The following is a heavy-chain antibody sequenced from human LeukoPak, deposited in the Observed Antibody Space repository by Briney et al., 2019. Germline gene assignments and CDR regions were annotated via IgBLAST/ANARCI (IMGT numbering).Heavy chain of an antibody. D-gene: IGHD5-18*01. CDR1: GYTFTCYG. CDR3: ARDRGVDTAMVSSWFDP. J-gene: IGHJ5*02. Sequence: ASVKVSCKASGYTFTCYGISWVRQAPGQGLEWMGWISAYNGNTNYAQKLQGRVTMTTDTSASTAYMELRSLRSDDTAVYYCARDRGVDTAMVSSWFDPWGQGTLVTVSS. CDR2: ISAYNGNT. V-gene: IGHV1-18*01.